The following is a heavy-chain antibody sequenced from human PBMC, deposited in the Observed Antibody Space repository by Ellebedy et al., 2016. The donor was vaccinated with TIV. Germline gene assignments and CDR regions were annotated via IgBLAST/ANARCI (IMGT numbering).Heavy chain of an antibody. V-gene: IGHV1-69*13. CDR1: GDILSSYA. CDR3: VRIEDGGWALDH. CDR2: VIPIIGAV. Sequence: AASVKVSCKASGDILSSYAISWVRQAPGQGLEWMGGVIPIIGAVNYAQDFQGRVTITADAFTYTSHMLLSIRRSDDTAIYYCVRIEDGGWALDHWGQGTLVTVSS. D-gene: IGHD6-19*01. J-gene: IGHJ4*02.